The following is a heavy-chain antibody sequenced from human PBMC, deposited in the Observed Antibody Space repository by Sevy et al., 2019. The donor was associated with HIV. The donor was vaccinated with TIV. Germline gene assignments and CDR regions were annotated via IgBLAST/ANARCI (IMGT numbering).Heavy chain of an antibody. CDR1: GYTLTELS. CDR2: FDPEDGET. CDR3: ATLLGTGTEENDY. J-gene: IGHJ4*02. D-gene: IGHD1-1*01. V-gene: IGHV1-24*01. Sequence: GPVKVSCKVSGYTLTELSMHWVRQAPGKGLEWMGGFDPEDGETIYAQKFQGRVTMTEDTSTDTAYMELSSLRSEDTAVYYCATLLGTGTEENDYWGQRTLVTVSS.